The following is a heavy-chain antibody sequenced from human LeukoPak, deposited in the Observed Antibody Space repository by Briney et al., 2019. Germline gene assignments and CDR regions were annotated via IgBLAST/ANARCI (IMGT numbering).Heavy chain of an antibody. J-gene: IGHJ4*02. V-gene: IGHV1-69*04. CDR1: GGTFSNYA. Sequence: SVKVSCKASGGTFSNYAISWVRQAPGQGLEWVGRIIPILGIANYAQTFQGRVTITADKSTSTPYMQLSSLRSEDTAVYYCAKDRVFHYYDSSGYYYWSFDYWGQGTLVTVFS. CDR2: IIPILGIA. CDR3: AKDRVFHYYDSSGYYYWSFDY. D-gene: IGHD3-22*01.